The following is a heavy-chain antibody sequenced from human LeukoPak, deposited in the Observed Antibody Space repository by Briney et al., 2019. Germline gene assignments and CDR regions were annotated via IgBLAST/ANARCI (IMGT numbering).Heavy chain of an antibody. CDR2: IYYNGSN. D-gene: IGHD3-10*01. Sequence: SETLSLTCTVSGGSISSYYWSWIRQPPGKGLEWIGYIYYNGSNNYNPSLKSRVTISLDTSKTQFSLKLSSVTAADTAVYYCARGWFGELLSAYYFDYWGQGTLVTVSS. CDR3: ARGWFGELLSAYYFDY. J-gene: IGHJ4*02. V-gene: IGHV4-59*01. CDR1: GGSISSYY.